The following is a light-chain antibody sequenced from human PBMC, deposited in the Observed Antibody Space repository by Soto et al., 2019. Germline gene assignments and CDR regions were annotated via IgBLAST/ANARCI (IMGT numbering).Light chain of an antibody. V-gene: IGLV6-57*04. CDR1: RGSIASNY. CDR2: EDN. Sequence: NFMLNQPHSVSESPGKTITISCTRSRGSIASNYVQWYQQRPGSAPTTVIYEDNQRPSGVPDRFSGSIDTSSNSASLTISGLKTEDEADYYYQSDDSSNVIFGGGTKVTVL. J-gene: IGLJ2*01. CDR3: QSDDSSNVI.